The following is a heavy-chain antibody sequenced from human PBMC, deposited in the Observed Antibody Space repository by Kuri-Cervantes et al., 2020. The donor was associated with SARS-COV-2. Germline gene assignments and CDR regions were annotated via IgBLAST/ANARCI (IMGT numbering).Heavy chain of an antibody. V-gene: IGHV3-72*01. J-gene: IGHJ4*02. D-gene: IGHD6-6*01. CDR3: VRDNSIAARRFDY. CDR1: GFTFSDHY. Sequence: LSLTCAASGFTFSDHYMDWVRQAPGKGLEWVGRTRNKANSYTTEYAASVKGRFTISRDDSKDSLYLQMNSLKTEDTAVYYCVRDNSIAARRFDYWGQGTLVTVSS. CDR2: TRNKANSYTT.